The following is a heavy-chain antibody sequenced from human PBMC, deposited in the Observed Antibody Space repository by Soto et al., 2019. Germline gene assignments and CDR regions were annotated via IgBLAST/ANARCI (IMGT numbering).Heavy chain of an antibody. CDR2: IYYSGST. Sequence: SETLSLTCTVSGGSISSYYWSWIRQPPGKGLEWIGYIYYSGSTNYNPSLKSRVTISVDTSKNQFSLKLSSVTAADTAMYYCARTNSDCSSTSCYLGYYYMDVWGKGTTVTVSS. CDR3: ARTNSDCSSTSCYLGYYYMDV. J-gene: IGHJ6*03. V-gene: IGHV4-59*01. CDR1: GGSISSYY. D-gene: IGHD2-2*01.